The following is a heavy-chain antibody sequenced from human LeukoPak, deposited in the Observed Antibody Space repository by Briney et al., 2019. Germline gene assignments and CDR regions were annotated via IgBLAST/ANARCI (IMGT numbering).Heavy chain of an antibody. CDR3: AKHLQSISTPLDY. CDR1: GFTFSSFS. Sequence: GGSLRLSCAASGFTFSSFSMNWVRQAPGKGLEWVSYIRTSGTNTDYTGSVKGRFTISRDNAKNSLYLQMNSLRAGDTAVYYCAKHLQSISTPLDYWGQGTLVTVSS. D-gene: IGHD3-3*01. CDR2: IRTSGTNT. V-gene: IGHV3-48*04. J-gene: IGHJ4*02.